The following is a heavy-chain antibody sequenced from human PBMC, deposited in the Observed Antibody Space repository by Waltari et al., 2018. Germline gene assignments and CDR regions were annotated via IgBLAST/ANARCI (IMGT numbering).Heavy chain of an antibody. J-gene: IGHJ4*02. CDR3: ARGRPLYYDFWSGYYPYYFDY. Sequence: QVQLQESGPGLVKPSQTLSLTCTVSGGSISSGGYYWSWIRPHQGKGLEWIGYIYHSGSTYYNPSLKSRVTISVDRSKNQFSLKLSSVTAADTAVYYCARGRPLYYDFWSGYYPYYFDYWGQGTLVTVSS. CDR1: GGSISSGGYY. CDR2: IYHSGST. V-gene: IGHV4-31*03. D-gene: IGHD3-3*01.